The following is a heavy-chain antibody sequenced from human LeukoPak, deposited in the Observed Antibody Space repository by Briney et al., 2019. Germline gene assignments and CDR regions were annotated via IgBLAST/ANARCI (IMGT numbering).Heavy chain of an antibody. V-gene: IGHV4-34*01. D-gene: IGHD2/OR15-2a*01. CDR3: ARQRGRFLIDP. Sequence: PSETLSLTCAVYGGSFSGYYWSWIRQPPGKGLEWIGEINHSGSTNYNPSLKSRVTISVDTSKNQFSLKLSSVTAADTAVYYCARQRGRFLIDPWGQGTLVTASS. CDR2: INHSGST. J-gene: IGHJ5*02. CDR1: GGSFSGYY.